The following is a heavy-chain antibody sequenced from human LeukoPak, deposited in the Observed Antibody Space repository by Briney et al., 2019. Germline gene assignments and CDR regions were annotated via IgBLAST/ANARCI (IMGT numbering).Heavy chain of an antibody. V-gene: IGHV3-48*02. CDR1: GFTFGSYA. D-gene: IGHD3-22*01. CDR3: ARSLLLGTSVDY. CDR2: ISGSSSTI. Sequence: GGSLRLSCAASGFTFGSYAMSWVRQAPGKGLEWVSYISGSSSTIYYADSVKGRFTISRDNAKNSLYLQMNSLRDEDTAVYYCARSLLLGTSVDYWGQGTLVTVSS. J-gene: IGHJ4*02.